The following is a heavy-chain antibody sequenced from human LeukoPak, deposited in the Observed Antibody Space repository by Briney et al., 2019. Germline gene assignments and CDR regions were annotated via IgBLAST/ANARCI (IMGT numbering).Heavy chain of an antibody. CDR2: IYTSGSN. CDR3: AREFYSSGWETYYFDY. CDR1: GGSISSGSYY. D-gene: IGHD6-19*01. Sequence: PSETLSLTCTVSGGSISSGSYYWSWIRQPAGKGLEWIGRIYTSGSNNYNPSLKSRVTISVDTSKNQFSLKLSSMTAADTAVYYCAREFYSSGWETYYFDYWGQGTLVTVSS. V-gene: IGHV4-61*02. J-gene: IGHJ4*02.